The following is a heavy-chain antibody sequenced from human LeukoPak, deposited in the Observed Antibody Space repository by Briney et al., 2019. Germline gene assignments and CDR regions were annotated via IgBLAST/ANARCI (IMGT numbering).Heavy chain of an antibody. V-gene: IGHV3-33*06. J-gene: IGHJ4*02. D-gene: IGHD5-18*01. CDR3: AKAQDTAMALDY. CDR1: GFTFSSYG. CDR2: IWYDGSNK. Sequence: GGSLRLSCAASGFTFSSYGMHWVRQAPGKGLEWVAVIWYDGSNKYYADSVKGRFTISRDNSKNTLYLQMNSLRAEDTAVYYCAKAQDTAMALDYWGQGTLVTLSS.